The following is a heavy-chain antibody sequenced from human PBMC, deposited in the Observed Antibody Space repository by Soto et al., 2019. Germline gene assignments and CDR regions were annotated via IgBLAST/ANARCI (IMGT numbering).Heavy chain of an antibody. D-gene: IGHD3-22*01. CDR1: GYRFTSYW. CDR2: TFPMYSDT. J-gene: IGHJ5*02. V-gene: IGHV5-51*01. Sequence: PGDSVKITFRTSGYRFTSYWITFERETLGKGLECMGITFPMYSDTRYSPSFQGQVTISADRSTNTVFLQWASLKASDTAVYFCARKDKSGYFNWYDPWGQGTLVTVSS. CDR3: ARKDKSGYFNWYDP.